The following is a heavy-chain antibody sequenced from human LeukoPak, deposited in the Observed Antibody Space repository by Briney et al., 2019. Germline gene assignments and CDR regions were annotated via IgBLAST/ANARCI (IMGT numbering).Heavy chain of an antibody. J-gene: IGHJ4*02. Sequence: GGSLRLSCAASGITFNSYTMNWVRQAPGKGLEWVSSISSSSSYIYYAASVKGRFTISRDNAKNSLYLQMNRLRAEDTAVYYCARERQLERLAFGKEGSAFDYWGQGTLVTVSS. CDR2: ISSSSSYI. V-gene: IGHV3-21*01. D-gene: IGHD1-1*01. CDR1: GITFNSYT. CDR3: ARERQLERLAFGKEGSAFDY.